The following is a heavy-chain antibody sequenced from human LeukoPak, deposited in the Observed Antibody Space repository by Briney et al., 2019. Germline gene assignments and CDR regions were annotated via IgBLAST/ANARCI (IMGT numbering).Heavy chain of an antibody. V-gene: IGHV1-2*02. Sequence: ASVKVSCKASGYTFTGPYIHWMRQAPGQGLEWMGWINPNSGDTKYAQKFQGRVTVTRDTSTSTAYMELSGLRADDTAAYYCARVEYCTKGVCINFDLWGQGTLVTVSS. CDR3: ARVEYCTKGVCINFDL. CDR2: INPNSGDT. J-gene: IGHJ4*02. D-gene: IGHD2-8*01. CDR1: GYTFTGPY.